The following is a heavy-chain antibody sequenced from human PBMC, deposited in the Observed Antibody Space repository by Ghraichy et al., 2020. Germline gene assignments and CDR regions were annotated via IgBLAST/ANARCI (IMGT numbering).Heavy chain of an antibody. CDR3: AGTPQNYYYYGMDV. CDR1: GGSISSYY. J-gene: IGHJ6*02. Sequence: SETLSLTCTVSGGSISSYYWSWIRQPPGKGLEWIGYIYYSGSTNYNPSLKSRVTISVGTSKNQFSLKLSSVTTADTAVYYCAGTPQNYYYYGMDVWGQGTTVTVSS. V-gene: IGHV4-59*01. D-gene: IGHD2-15*01. CDR2: IYYSGST.